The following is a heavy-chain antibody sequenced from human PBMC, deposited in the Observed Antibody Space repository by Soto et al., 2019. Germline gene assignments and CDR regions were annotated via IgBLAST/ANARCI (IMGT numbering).Heavy chain of an antibody. D-gene: IGHD2-8*01. CDR2: ISPYNGDT. V-gene: IGHV1-18*01. J-gene: IGHJ4*02. CDR3: ARGCQYRYLDS. Sequence: QVQLVQSGAEVKKPGASVKVSCTTSGYTFTLFGITWVRQTPGQGLAWMGWISPYNGDTKYAEKLEGRVTLTTDTSTDTAYRAPTSLSSDDTAEYYSARGCQYRYLDSWGKEPL. CDR1: GYTFTLFG.